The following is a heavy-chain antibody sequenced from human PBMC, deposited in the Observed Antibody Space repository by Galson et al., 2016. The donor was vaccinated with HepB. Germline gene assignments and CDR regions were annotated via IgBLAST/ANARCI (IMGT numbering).Heavy chain of an antibody. CDR3: GKGYHYASGSLNSVIDY. Sequence: SLRLSCAASGFTFDDYAMHWVRQAPGKGLEWVSGISWNSGTIDYADSVKGRFTISRDNAKNSLYLQMSSLRTEDTALYYCGKGYHYASGSLNSVIDYWGQGTLVTVSS. CDR1: GFTFDDYA. J-gene: IGHJ4*02. D-gene: IGHD3-10*01. V-gene: IGHV3-9*01. CDR2: ISWNSGTI.